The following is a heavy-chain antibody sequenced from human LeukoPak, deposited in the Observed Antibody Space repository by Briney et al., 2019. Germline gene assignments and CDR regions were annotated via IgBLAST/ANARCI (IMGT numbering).Heavy chain of an antibody. CDR2: INPSGGST. CDR3: ARGFRAGSGHKIPPGY. J-gene: IGHJ4*02. CDR1: GYIFTSYY. Sequence: ASVKVSCKASGYIFTSYYMHWVRQAPGQGLEWMGIINPSGGSTSYAQKFQGRVTMTRDTSTSTVYMELSSLRSEDTAVYYCARGFRAGSGHKIPPGYWGQGTLVTVSS. D-gene: IGHD2-15*01. V-gene: IGHV1-46*01.